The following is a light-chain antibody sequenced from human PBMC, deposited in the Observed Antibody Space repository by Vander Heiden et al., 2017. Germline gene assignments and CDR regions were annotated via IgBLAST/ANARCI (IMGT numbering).Light chain of an antibody. CDR2: YVI. J-gene: IGLJ2*01. V-gene: IGLV2-14*03. CDR1: GSDIGYYDY. Sequence: QSALTQPASVSGSPGQSITISCTGTGSDIGYYDYVSWYQQHPGKAPKLISYYVISRPSGVSNRFSGSKSGNTASLTISGLQAEEEADYYCSSYISSNIFVIFGGGTKLTVL. CDR3: SSYISSNIFVI.